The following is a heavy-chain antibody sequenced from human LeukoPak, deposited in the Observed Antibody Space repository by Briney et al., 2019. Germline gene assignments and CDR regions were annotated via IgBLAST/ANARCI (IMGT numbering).Heavy chain of an antibody. CDR2: IFYRGNT. Sequence: SETLSLTCIVSGVSISGGDYWSWIRQHPGKGLEWIVYIFYRGNTYYSPSLKSRVSMSIDTSKNQFSLMLSSVTAADTAVYYCARVIEYSGRFDPWGQGTLVTVSS. CDR1: GVSISGGDY. D-gene: IGHD1-26*01. J-gene: IGHJ5*02. V-gene: IGHV4-31*03. CDR3: ARVIEYSGRFDP.